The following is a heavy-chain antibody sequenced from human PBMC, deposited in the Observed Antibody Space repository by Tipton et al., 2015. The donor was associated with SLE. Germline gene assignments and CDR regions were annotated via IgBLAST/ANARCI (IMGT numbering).Heavy chain of an antibody. CDR1: GGSISGSY. CDR2: IYYSGST. CDR3: ARSPGRLRSMDY. V-gene: IGHV4-59*01. D-gene: IGHD3-3*01. J-gene: IGHJ4*02. Sequence: LRLSCSVSGGSISGSYWSWIRQPPRKGLEWIGYIYYSGSTNYKPSLKSRVTISVDTSKNQFSLKLNSVTAADTAMYFCARSPGRLRSMDYWGQGTLVTVSS.